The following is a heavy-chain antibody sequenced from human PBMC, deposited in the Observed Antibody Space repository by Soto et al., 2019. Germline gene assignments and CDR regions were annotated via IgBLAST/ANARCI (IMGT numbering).Heavy chain of an antibody. Sequence: ASVKVSCKASGYTFTSYDINWVRQATGQGLEWMGWMNPNSGNTGYAQKFQGRVTMTRNTSISTAYMELSSLRSEDTAVYYCASGHSLTMVRGVSLAPGAYWGKGRXVTVSS. J-gene: IGHJ4*02. D-gene: IGHD3-10*01. CDR3: ASGHSLTMVRGVSLAPGAY. V-gene: IGHV1-8*01. CDR1: GYTFTSYD. CDR2: MNPNSGNT.